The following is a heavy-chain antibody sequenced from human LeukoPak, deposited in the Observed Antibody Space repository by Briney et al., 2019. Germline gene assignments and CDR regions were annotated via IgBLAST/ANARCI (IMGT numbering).Heavy chain of an antibody. CDR2: INPSSDGT. CDR3: AQSSGWDSLKY. D-gene: IGHD6-19*01. J-gene: IGHJ4*02. V-gene: IGHV1-2*02. Sequence: ASVKVSCKASGYTFTGYYMHWVRQAPGQGLEWMGWINPSSDGTNYAQTFRGRVTMTRDTSISTAYMELSRLRSDDTAVYYCAQSSGWDSLKYWGQGTLVTVSS. CDR1: GYTFTGYY.